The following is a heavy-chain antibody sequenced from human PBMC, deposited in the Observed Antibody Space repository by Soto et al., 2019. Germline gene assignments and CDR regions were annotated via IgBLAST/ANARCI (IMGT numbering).Heavy chain of an antibody. CDR3: ARDRDEDGGTSDAFDM. CDR2: ISHDGRNN. CDR1: GFTLSTYA. D-gene: IGHD2-15*01. J-gene: IGHJ3*02. Sequence: QVQVVESGGGVVQPRRSLRLSCAASGFTLSTYAMHWVRQAPGKGLEWVAVISHDGRNNYYADSVKGRFTISRDNSKSTLSLQMNRLRAEDTAVYYCARDRDEDGGTSDAFDMWGQGTMVTVSS. V-gene: IGHV3-30*04.